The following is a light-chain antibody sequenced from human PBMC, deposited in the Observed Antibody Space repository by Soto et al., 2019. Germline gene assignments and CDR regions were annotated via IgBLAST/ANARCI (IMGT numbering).Light chain of an antibody. CDR1: QSISSY. CDR3: QQSYSTPQT. Sequence: DLQMTQSPSSLSASLGDRVTITCRAIQSISSYLNWYQQKPGKAPKLLIYAASSLQSGVPSRFSGSGSGTDFTLTISSLQPEDFATYYCQQSYSTPQTFGQGTKVDIK. J-gene: IGKJ1*01. CDR2: AAS. V-gene: IGKV1-39*01.